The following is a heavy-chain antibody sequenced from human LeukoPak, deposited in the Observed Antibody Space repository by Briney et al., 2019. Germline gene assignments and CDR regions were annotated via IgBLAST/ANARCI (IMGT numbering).Heavy chain of an antibody. CDR3: ASRSMASDY. CDR2: ISDDGRNK. V-gene: IGHV3-30*03. D-gene: IGHD2/OR15-2a*01. CDR1: GFTFSKFG. J-gene: IGHJ4*02. Sequence: GRSLRLSCAASGFTFSKFGMHWVRQAPGKGLEWVALISDDGRNKYYADSVKGRFTISKDNSKNTLYLQMSSLRAEDTAVYYCASRSMASDYWGQGTLVTVSS.